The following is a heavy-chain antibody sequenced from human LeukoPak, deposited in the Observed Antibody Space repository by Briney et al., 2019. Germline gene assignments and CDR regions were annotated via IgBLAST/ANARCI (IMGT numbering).Heavy chain of an antibody. D-gene: IGHD5-12*01. Sequence: SETLSLTCTVSGGSISSSSYYWGWIRQPPGKGLEWIGSIYYSGSTYYNPSLKSRVTISVDTSKNQFSLKLSSVTAADTAVYYCARAARSGYSGYVLDYWGQGTLVTVSS. CDR2: IYYSGST. CDR1: GGSISSSSYY. J-gene: IGHJ4*02. V-gene: IGHV4-39*01. CDR3: ARAARSGYSGYVLDY.